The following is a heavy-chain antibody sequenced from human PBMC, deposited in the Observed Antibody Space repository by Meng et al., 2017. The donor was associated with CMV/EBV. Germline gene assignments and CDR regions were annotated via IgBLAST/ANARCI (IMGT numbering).Heavy chain of an antibody. V-gene: IGHV3-21*01. CDR1: GFTFSSYS. CDR2: ISSSSSYI. Sequence: GESLKISCAASGFTFSSYSMNWVRQAPGKGLEWVSSISSSSSYIYYADSVKGRFTISRDNAKNSLYLQMNSLRAEDTAVYYCARDTKTYYDFWSGPSGYGMDVWGQGTTVTVSS. D-gene: IGHD3-3*01. CDR3: ARDTKTYYDFWSGPSGYGMDV. J-gene: IGHJ6*02.